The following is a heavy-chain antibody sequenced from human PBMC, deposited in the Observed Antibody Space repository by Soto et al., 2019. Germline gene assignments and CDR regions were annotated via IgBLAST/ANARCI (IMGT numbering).Heavy chain of an antibody. CDR1: GGSISSGGYY. D-gene: IGHD3-3*01. V-gene: IGHV4-31*03. CDR3: ARSVFP. CDR2: IDYSGST. Sequence: QVQLQESGPGLVKPSQTLSLTCTVSGGSISSGGYYWSWIRQHPGKGLERIAYIDYSGSTYYNPSLKSRVTLSVDTPKNQFSLKLSSVTAAVAAVYYCARSVFPWGQGTLVTVSS. J-gene: IGHJ5*02.